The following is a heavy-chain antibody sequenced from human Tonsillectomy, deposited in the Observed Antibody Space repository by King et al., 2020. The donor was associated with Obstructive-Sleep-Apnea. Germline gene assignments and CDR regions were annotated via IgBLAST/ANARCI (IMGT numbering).Heavy chain of an antibody. CDR3: ARDVYLGGMDV. Sequence: PLQESGPGLVKPSQTLSLTCIVSGGSISSGAYYWRWIRQHPGRGLEWIGYIYYSGDTYYNPSLKSRVSISVDTSKSQFSLNLRSVTAADTAVYYCARDVYLGGMDVWGQGTTVTVSS. CDR1: GGSISSGAYY. CDR2: IYYSGDT. J-gene: IGHJ6*02. V-gene: IGHV4-31*03. D-gene: IGHD7-27*01.